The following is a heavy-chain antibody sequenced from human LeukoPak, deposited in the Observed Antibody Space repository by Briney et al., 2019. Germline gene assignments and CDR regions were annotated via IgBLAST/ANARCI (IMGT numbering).Heavy chain of an antibody. CDR2: IGPSGDKT. Sequence: GGSLRLSCAASGFTFNIHGMNWVRQAPGKGPEWVSGIGPSGDKTYYADSVKGRFTISRDNSKNTLYLQMNSLRAEDTAVYYCAREYCSSTSCYRGNWFDPWGQGTLVTVSS. V-gene: IGHV3-23*01. J-gene: IGHJ5*02. CDR1: GFTFNIHG. CDR3: AREYCSSTSCYRGNWFDP. D-gene: IGHD2-2*01.